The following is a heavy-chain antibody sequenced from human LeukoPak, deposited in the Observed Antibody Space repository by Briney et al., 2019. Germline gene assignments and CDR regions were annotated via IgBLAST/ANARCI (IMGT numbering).Heavy chain of an antibody. J-gene: IGHJ5*02. V-gene: IGHV4-59*01. D-gene: IGHD3-9*01. CDR1: GGSISSYY. CDR3: ASSYYDILTGSLGWFDP. Sequence: PSETLSLTCTVSGGSISSYYWSWIRQPPGKGLEWIGYIYYSGSTNYNPSLKSRVTISVDTSKNQFSLKLSSVTAADTAVYYCASSYYDILTGSLGWFDPWGQGTLVPVSS. CDR2: IYYSGST.